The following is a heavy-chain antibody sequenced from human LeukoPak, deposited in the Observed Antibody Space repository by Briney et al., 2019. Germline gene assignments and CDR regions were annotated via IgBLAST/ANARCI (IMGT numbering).Heavy chain of an antibody. CDR1: GFTFSTYW. CDR2: ISSDASIT. D-gene: IGHD2-2*01. Sequence: GGSLRLSCAASGFTFSTYWMHWVRQDPGKGLVWVSRISSDASITSYADPVKGRFTISRDNAKNTLYLQMNSLRAEDTAVYYCAKGLYCSSTSCYINHNWFDPWGQGTLVTVSS. CDR3: AKGLYCSSTSCYINHNWFDP. V-gene: IGHV3-74*01. J-gene: IGHJ5*02.